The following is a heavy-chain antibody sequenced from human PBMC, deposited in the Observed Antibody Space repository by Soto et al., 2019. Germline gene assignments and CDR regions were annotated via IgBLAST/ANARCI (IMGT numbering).Heavy chain of an antibody. V-gene: IGHV4-31*03. D-gene: IGHD2-2*01. Sequence: SGILSLTCTVSGGSISSGGYYWSWIRQHPGKGLEWIGYIYYSGSTYYNPSLKSRVTISVDTSKNQFSLKLSSVAAADTAVYYCARGRTSSPTPGDYWGQGTLVTVSS. CDR3: ARGRTSSPTPGDY. CDR2: IYYSGST. CDR1: GGSISSGGYY. J-gene: IGHJ4*02.